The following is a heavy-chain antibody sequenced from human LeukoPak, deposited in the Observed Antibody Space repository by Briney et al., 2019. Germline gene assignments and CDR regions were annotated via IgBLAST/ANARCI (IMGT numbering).Heavy chain of an antibody. CDR3: ASDDYVWGSYRPTEYFQH. Sequence: PSETLSLTCTVSGGSISSSSYYWGWIRQPPGKGLEWIGSIYYSGSTYYNPSLKSRVTISVDTSKKQFSLKLSSVTAADTAVYYCASDDYVWGSYRPTEYFQHWGQGTPVTVSS. CDR2: IYYSGST. D-gene: IGHD3-16*02. J-gene: IGHJ1*01. V-gene: IGHV4-39*01. CDR1: GGSISSSSYY.